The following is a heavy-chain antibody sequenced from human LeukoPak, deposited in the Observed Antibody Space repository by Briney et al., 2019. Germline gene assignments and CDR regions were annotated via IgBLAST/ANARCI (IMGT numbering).Heavy chain of an antibody. CDR2: IYYSGST. J-gene: IGHJ4*02. V-gene: IGHV4-30-4*08. CDR1: GGSISSGDYY. Sequence: EPSETLSLTCTVSGGSISSGDYYWSWIRQPPGKGLEWIGYIYYSGSTYYNPSLKSRVTISVDTSKNQFSLKLSSVTAADTAVYYCARVELNWGSGFDYWGQGTLVTVSS. D-gene: IGHD3-16*01. CDR3: ARVELNWGSGFDY.